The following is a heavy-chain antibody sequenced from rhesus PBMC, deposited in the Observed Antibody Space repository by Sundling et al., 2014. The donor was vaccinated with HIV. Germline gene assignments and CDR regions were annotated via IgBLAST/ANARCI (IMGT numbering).Heavy chain of an antibody. CDR2: ISGTGGSS. J-gene: IGHJ4*01. CDR1: GGSISSNY. Sequence: QLQLQESGPGLVKPSETLSLTCAVSGGSISSNYWAWIRQPPGKGLEWIGRISGTGGSSDYSPSLKSRVTLSVDTSKNQLSLKLSSVTAADTAVYYCARERPYCTTTTCPFDFWGQGVLVTVSS. V-gene: IGHV4-173*01. D-gene: IGHD2-2*01. CDR3: ARERPYCTTTTCPFDF.